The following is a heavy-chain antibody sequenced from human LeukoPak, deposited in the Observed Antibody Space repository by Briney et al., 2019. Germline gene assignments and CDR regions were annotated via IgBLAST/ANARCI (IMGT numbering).Heavy chain of an antibody. D-gene: IGHD5-24*01. V-gene: IGHV3-48*02. J-gene: IGHJ4*02. Sequence: GGSLRLSCAASGFTFGTYNMNWVRQAPGKGLEWVSYISFSSSTIHYADSVKGRFIISRDNAKNSLYLQMNSLRDEDTAVYYCATKMATKGSFEYWGQGTLVTVSS. CDR1: GFTFGTYN. CDR3: ATKMATKGSFEY. CDR2: ISFSSSTI.